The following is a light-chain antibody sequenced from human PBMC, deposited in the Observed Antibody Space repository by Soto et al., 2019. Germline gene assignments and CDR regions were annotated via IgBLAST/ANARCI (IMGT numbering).Light chain of an antibody. CDR1: QSVSRTS. Sequence: EIVLTQSPGTLSLSPGERATLSCRASQSVSRTSLAWYQHKPGQAPRLLIYGASSRATGIPDRFSGSGSGTDFTLTISRLEPEDFAVYYCQHYGSSPAFGGGTKVEIK. J-gene: IGKJ4*01. CDR2: GAS. V-gene: IGKV3-20*01. CDR3: QHYGSSPA.